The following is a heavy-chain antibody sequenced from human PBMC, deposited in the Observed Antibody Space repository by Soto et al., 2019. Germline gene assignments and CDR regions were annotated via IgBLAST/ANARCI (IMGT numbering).Heavy chain of an antibody. V-gene: IGHV4-59*01. Sequence: SETLSLTCTVSGGSISSYYWSWIRQPPGKGLEWIGYIYYSGSTNYNPSLKSRVTISVDTSKNQFSLKLSSVTAADTAVYYCARSVVDTAMVIRFDPWGQGNLVTVSS. CDR3: ARSVVDTAMVIRFDP. J-gene: IGHJ5*02. D-gene: IGHD5-18*01. CDR2: IYYSGST. CDR1: GGSISSYY.